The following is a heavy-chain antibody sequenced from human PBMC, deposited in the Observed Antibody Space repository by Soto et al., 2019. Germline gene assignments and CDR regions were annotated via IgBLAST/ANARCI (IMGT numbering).Heavy chain of an antibody. D-gene: IGHD2-8*02. J-gene: IGHJ3*02. CDR3: AHYFYILVDDACEI. Sequence: QITLKASGPTLVKPTQTLTLTCTFSGFPLSTSGVGVGWIRPPPGKALEWLALIYWDDDKRSSPPLKSRLTITKDTSKNQVVLTMTNRDPVDTASYYCAHYFYILVDDACEIWGQGTMVTVSS. CDR2: IYWDDDK. CDR1: GFPLSTSGVG. V-gene: IGHV2-5*02.